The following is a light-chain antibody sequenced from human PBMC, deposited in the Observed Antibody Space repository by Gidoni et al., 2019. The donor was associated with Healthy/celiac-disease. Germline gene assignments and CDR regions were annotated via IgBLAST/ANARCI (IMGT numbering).Light chain of an antibody. J-gene: IGKJ2*01. CDR1: QDISNY. V-gene: IGKV1-33*01. CDR2: DAL. CDR3: QQYDNLPYT. Sequence: DIQMAQSPSSLSASVGDRVTITCKASQDISNYLNWYQQKPGKVPKPLIYDALNLEIGVPSRFSGSGSGTDFTLTISSLQPEEMATYYCQQYDNLPYTFGQGTKLEIK.